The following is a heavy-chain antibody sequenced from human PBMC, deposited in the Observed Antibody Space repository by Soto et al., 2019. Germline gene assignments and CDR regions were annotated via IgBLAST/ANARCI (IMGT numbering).Heavy chain of an antibody. CDR3: ASPTYYDILTGYQRDYYYGMDV. J-gene: IGHJ6*02. Sequence: QVQLVQSGAEVKKPGSSVKVSCKASGGTFSSYAISWVRQAHGQGLEWMGGIIPIFGTANYAQKFQGRVTITADESTSTAYMELSSLRSEDTAVYYCASPTYYDILTGYQRDYYYGMDVWGQGTTVTVSS. CDR1: GGTFSSYA. CDR2: IIPIFGTA. V-gene: IGHV1-69*01. D-gene: IGHD3-9*01.